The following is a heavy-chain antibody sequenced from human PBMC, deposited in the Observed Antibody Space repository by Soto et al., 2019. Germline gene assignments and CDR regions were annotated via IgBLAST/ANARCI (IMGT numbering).Heavy chain of an antibody. Sequence: ASVKVSCKASGYTFTGYYMHWVRQAPGQGLEWMGRINPNSGGTNYAQKFQGWVTMTRDTSISTAYMELSRLRSDDTAVYYCARGLDYYYYGMDVWGQGTTVTVSS. CDR3: ARGLDYYYYGMDV. CDR1: GYTFTGYY. CDR2: INPNSGGT. J-gene: IGHJ6*02. V-gene: IGHV1-2*04.